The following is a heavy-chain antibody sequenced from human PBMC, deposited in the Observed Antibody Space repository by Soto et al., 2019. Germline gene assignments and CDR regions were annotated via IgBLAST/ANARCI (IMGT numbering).Heavy chain of an antibody. V-gene: IGHV3-23*01. CDR1: GFTFSSYA. CDR3: AKSGDFWSGYEYPRRANYFDY. J-gene: IGHJ4*02. CDR2: ISGSGGST. Sequence: GGSLRLSCAASGFTFSSYAMSWVRQAPGKGLEWVSAISGSGGSTYYADSVKGRFTISRDNSKNTLYLQMNSLRAEDTAVYYCAKSGDFWSGYEYPRRANYFDYWGQGTLVTVSS. D-gene: IGHD3-3*01.